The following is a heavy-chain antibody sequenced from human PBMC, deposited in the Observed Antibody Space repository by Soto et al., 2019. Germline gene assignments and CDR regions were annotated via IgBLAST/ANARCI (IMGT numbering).Heavy chain of an antibody. CDR3: ATSTIAAAEVGAFVL. CDR1: GFTFNSYW. CDR2: IKQDGSEK. Sequence: GGSLRLSCAASGFTFNSYWMSWVRQAPGKGLEWVANIKQDGSEKYYVDSVKGRFTISRDNAKNSLYLQMNSLRAVDTAVYYCATSTIAAAEVGAFVLWGPGPRATVSS. J-gene: IGHJ3*01. V-gene: IGHV3-7*05. D-gene: IGHD6-13*01.